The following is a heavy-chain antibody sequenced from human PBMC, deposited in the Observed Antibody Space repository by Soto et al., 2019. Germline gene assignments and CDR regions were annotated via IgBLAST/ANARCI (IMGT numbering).Heavy chain of an antibody. CDR2: IIDSGGST. J-gene: IGHJ6*02. V-gene: IGHV3-23*01. Sequence: GGSLRLSCAASGFMFSSHDMHWIRQAPGKGLEWVSDIIDSGGSTYYADSVKGRFTISRDNSKSTLYLQMNSLRAEDTALYYCAKGRSYYYYYGVDVWGQGTTVTVSS. CDR3: AKGRSYYYYYGVDV. CDR1: GFMFSSHD.